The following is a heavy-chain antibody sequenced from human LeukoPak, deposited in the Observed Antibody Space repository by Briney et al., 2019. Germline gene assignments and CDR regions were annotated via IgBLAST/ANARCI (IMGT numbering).Heavy chain of an antibody. J-gene: IGHJ5*02. V-gene: IGHV1-2*04. Sequence: ASVKVSCKASGYTFTGYYMHWVRQAPGQGLEWMGWINPNSGGTNYAQKFQGWVTTTRDTSTSTAYMELRSLRSDDTAVYYCARDRSSLPEFNWFDPWGQGTLVTVSS. D-gene: IGHD1-26*01. CDR2: INPNSGGT. CDR1: GYTFTGYY. CDR3: ARDRSSLPEFNWFDP.